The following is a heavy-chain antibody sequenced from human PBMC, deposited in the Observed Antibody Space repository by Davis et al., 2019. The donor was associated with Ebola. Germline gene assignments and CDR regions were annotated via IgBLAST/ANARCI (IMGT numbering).Heavy chain of an antibody. V-gene: IGHV4-34*01. D-gene: IGHD6-6*01. Sequence: MPSETLSLTCAVYGGSFSGYYWSWIRQPPGRGLEWIGEINHSGSTNYNPSLKSRVTISVDTSKNQFSLNLSSVTAAETAVYYCARSRGIAARRFDYWGQGTLVTVSS. J-gene: IGHJ4*02. CDR3: ARSRGIAARRFDY. CDR1: GGSFSGYY. CDR2: INHSGST.